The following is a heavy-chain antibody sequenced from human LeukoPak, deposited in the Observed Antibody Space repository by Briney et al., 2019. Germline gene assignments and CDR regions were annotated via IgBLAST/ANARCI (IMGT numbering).Heavy chain of an antibody. J-gene: IGHJ4*02. D-gene: IGHD1-7*01. Sequence: SETLSLTCTVSGGSINTYYWNWIRQPPGKGLEWIGYIYYSGSTNYNPSLKSRVTISVDTSKNQFSLKLSSVTAANTAVYYCARGDNWNYWNFDYWGQGTLVTVSS. V-gene: IGHV4-59*01. CDR3: ARGDNWNYWNFDY. CDR2: IYYSGST. CDR1: GGSINTYY.